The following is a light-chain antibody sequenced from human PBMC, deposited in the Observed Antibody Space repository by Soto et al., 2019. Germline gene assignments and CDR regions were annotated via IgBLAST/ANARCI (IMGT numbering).Light chain of an antibody. V-gene: IGKV1-5*03. CDR1: QSISSW. Sequence: DIQMTQSPSTLSASVGDRVTITCRASQSISSWLAWYQQKPGKAPKLLIYKASSLESGVPSRFSGSGSGTEFPLTISRLQPDDFATYYCQQYNSYSWTFGQGTKVEIK. CDR2: KAS. CDR3: QQYNSYSWT. J-gene: IGKJ1*01.